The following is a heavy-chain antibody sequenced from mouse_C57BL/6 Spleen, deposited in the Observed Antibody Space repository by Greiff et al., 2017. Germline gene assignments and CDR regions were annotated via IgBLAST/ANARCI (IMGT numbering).Heavy chain of an antibody. CDR1: GFTFSDYY. V-gene: IGHV5-12*01. CDR3: ARGGYDQGDY. J-gene: IGHJ2*01. D-gene: IGHD2-2*01. CDR2: ISNGGGST. Sequence: DVMLVESGGGLVQPGGSLKLSCAASGFTFSDYYMYWVRQTPEKRLEWVAYISNGGGSTYYPDTVKGRFTISRDNAKNTLYLQMSRLKSEDTAMYYCARGGYDQGDYWGQGTTLTVSS.